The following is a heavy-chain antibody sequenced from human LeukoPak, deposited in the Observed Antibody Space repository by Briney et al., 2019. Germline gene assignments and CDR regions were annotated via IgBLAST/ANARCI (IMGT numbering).Heavy chain of an antibody. CDR3: GTSLNYYYYMDV. CDR2: IYYSGST. Sequence: SETLSLTCTVSGGSISSSSYYWGWIRQPPGKGLEWIGSIYYSGSTYYSPSLKSRVTISVDTSKNQFSLKLSSVTAADTAVYYCGTSLNYYYYMDVWGKGTTVTVSS. J-gene: IGHJ6*03. CDR1: GGSISSSSYY. V-gene: IGHV4-39*07.